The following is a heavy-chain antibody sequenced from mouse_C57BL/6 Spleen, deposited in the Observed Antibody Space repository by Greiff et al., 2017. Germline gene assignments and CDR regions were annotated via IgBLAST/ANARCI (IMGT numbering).Heavy chain of an antibody. V-gene: IGHV1-55*01. CDR1: GYTFTSYW. Sequence: QVQLQQPGAELVKPGASVKMSCKASGYTFTSYWITWVKQRPGQGLEWIGDIFPGSGSTNYNEKFKGKATLTVDTSSSTAYMQLSSLTSEDSAVYYCARNYGSSYVLDYWGQGTTLTVSS. CDR3: ARNYGSSYVLDY. CDR2: IFPGSGST. J-gene: IGHJ2*01. D-gene: IGHD1-1*01.